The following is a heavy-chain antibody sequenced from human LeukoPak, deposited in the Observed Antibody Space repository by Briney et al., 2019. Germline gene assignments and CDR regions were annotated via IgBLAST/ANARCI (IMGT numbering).Heavy chain of an antibody. D-gene: IGHD5-12*01. V-gene: IGHV4-4*07. J-gene: IGHJ4*02. Sequence: SETLSLTCTVSGGSISSYYWSWIRQPAGKGLEWIGRIYTSGSTNYNPSLKSRVTMSVDTSKNQFSLKLSSVTAADTAVYCCARAPPPYGYSGYYFDYWGQGTLVTVSS. CDR3: ARAPPPYGYSGYYFDY. CDR2: IYTSGST. CDR1: GGSISSYY.